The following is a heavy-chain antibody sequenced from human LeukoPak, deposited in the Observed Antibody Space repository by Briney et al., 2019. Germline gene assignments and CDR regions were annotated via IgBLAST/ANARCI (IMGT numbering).Heavy chain of an antibody. J-gene: IGHJ4*02. Sequence: SETLSLTCTVSGGPISSHYWSWIRQPPGRGLEWIGYISYSGSTNYNPSLKSRVIISVDTSKNQFSLKLTSVTAADTAVYYCARGASSYDSSSPFDCWGQGTLVTVSS. V-gene: IGHV4-59*11. CDR3: ARGASSYDSSSPFDC. CDR1: GGPISSHY. CDR2: ISYSGST. D-gene: IGHD3-22*01.